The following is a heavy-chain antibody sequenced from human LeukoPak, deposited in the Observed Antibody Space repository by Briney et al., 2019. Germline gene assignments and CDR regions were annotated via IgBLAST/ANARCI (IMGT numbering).Heavy chain of an antibody. V-gene: IGHV3-23*01. J-gene: IGHJ4*02. D-gene: IGHD5-12*01. CDR2: ISGSGGRT. CDR3: AKDLLAATIDYYFDY. CDR1: GFTFSGYA. Sequence: GGSLRLSCAASGFTFSGYAMSWVRQAPGRGLEWVSSISGSGGRTYYADSVKGRFTISRDNSKNTLYVQMNSLRAEDTAVYYCAKDLLAATIDYYFDYWGQGTLVTVSS.